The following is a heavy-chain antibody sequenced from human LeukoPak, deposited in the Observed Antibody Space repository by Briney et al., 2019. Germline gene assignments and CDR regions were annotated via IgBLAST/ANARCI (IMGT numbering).Heavy chain of an antibody. V-gene: IGHV3-7*01. J-gene: IGHJ6*02. CDR1: GFTFSTYW. CDR3: GRDMDV. Sequence: GGSLRPSCAASGFTFSTYWMSWVRQAPGKGLEWVANINQDGSEKNYVDSVKGRFTISRDNAKNSLSLQMNSLRAEDTAVYYCGRDMDVWGQGTTVIVSS. CDR2: INQDGSEK.